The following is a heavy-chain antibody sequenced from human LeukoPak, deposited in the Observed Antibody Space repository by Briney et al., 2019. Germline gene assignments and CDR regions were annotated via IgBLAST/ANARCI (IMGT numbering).Heavy chain of an antibody. J-gene: IGHJ4*02. CDR1: GFTFSSYE. V-gene: IGHV3-48*03. CDR3: AREGSAGSWYYFDY. Sequence: GGSLRLSCVASGFTFSSYEMNWVRQAPGKGLEWVSYISSSDNTIYYADSVKGRFTISRDNAKNSLYLQMNGLRAEDTAVYYCAREGSAGSWYYFDYWGQGTLVTVSS. D-gene: IGHD6-13*01. CDR2: ISSSDNTI.